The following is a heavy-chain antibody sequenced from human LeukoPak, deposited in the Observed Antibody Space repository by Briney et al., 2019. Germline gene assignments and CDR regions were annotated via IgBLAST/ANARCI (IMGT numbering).Heavy chain of an antibody. Sequence: SETLSLTCAVYGGSFSGYYWSWIRQTPGEGLEWIGEINHSGSTNYNPSLKSRVTISVDTSKNQFSLKLSSVTAADTAVYYCARRIVVVPAARSCWFDPWGQGTLVTVSS. V-gene: IGHV4-34*01. CDR1: GGSFSGYY. D-gene: IGHD2-2*01. CDR3: ARRIVVVPAARSCWFDP. CDR2: INHSGST. J-gene: IGHJ5*02.